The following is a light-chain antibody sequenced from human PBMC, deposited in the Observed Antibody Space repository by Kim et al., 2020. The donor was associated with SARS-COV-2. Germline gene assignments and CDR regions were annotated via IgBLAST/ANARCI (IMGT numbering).Light chain of an antibody. CDR2: TND. J-gene: IGLJ2*01. CDR1: TSNVGSNY. CDR3: AAWDDSLSGYLA. Sequence: RVDISCSRRTSNVGSNYFCWYQQVPGAAPKLLIYTNDQRPSGVPDRFSGSKSGTSASLAISDLRSEDEAIYYCAAWDDSLSGYLAFGGGTQLTVL. V-gene: IGLV1-47*01.